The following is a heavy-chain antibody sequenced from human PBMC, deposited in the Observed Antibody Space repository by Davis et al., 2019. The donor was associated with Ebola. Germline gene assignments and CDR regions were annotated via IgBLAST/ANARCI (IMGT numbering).Heavy chain of an antibody. J-gene: IGHJ4*02. D-gene: IGHD6-13*01. CDR1: GDSVSSKSAA. V-gene: IGHV6-1*01. Sequence: SPTPSLPRSISGDSVSSKSAARLCTRQSPSRGLEWLGRTYYRSKWYTDYAVSVKSRITFNSDTSKNQFSLQLNSVTPEDTAVYYCARGRSWPLDSWGQGTLVTVSS. CDR2: TYYRSKWYT. CDR3: ARGRSWPLDS.